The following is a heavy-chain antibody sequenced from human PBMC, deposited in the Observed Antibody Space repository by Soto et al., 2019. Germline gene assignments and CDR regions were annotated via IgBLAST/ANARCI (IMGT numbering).Heavy chain of an antibody. Sequence: GGSLRLSCAASGFTFSDYYMSWIRQAPGKGLEWVSYISSSGSTIYYADSVKGRFTISRDNAKNSLYLQMNSLRAEDTAVYYCASRLVTEDAFDIWGQGTMVTVSS. CDR1: GFTFSDYY. D-gene: IGHD5-18*01. CDR2: ISSSGSTI. J-gene: IGHJ3*02. V-gene: IGHV3-11*01. CDR3: ASRLVTEDAFDI.